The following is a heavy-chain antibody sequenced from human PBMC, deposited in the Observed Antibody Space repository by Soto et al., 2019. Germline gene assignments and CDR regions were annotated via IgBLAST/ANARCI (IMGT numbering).Heavy chain of an antibody. CDR1: GFTVSSNY. D-gene: IGHD3-10*01. Sequence: GGSLRLSCAASGFTVSSNYMSWVRQAPGKGLEGVSVIYSGGSTYYADSVKGRFTISRDNSKNTLYLQMNSLRAEDTAVYYCARDPGGYYYYGMDVWGQGTTVTVSS. CDR2: IYSGGST. V-gene: IGHV3-53*01. CDR3: ARDPGGYYYYGMDV. J-gene: IGHJ6*02.